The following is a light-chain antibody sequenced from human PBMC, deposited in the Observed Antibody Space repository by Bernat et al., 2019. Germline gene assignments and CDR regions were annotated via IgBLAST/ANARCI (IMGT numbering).Light chain of an antibody. J-gene: IGKJ2*01. CDR3: QQFASYLT. CDR2: LAS. V-gene: IGKV1-5*03. CDR1: ERLKTS. Sequence: DIQLTQSPSTLSASVGDRVTLTCRASERLKTSLAWYQQKPGKAPKLLIYLASTLHTGVPSRFRGSGSGTEFTLIIDDLQPDDFATYYCQQFASYLTFGQGTMVEV.